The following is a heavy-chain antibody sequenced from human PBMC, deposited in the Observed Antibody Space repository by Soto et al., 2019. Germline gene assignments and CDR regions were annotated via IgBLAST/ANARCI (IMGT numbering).Heavy chain of an antibody. J-gene: IGHJ1*01. CDR1: GGSISSYY. V-gene: IGHV4-59*01. Sequence: SETLSLTCTVSGGSISSYYWSWIRQPPGKGLEWIGYIYYSGSTNYNPSLKSRVTISVDTSKNQFSLKLSSVTAADTAVYYCARTYSSGWYAYLKHWGQGTMVTVYS. CDR2: IYYSGST. D-gene: IGHD6-19*01. CDR3: ARTYSSGWYAYLKH.